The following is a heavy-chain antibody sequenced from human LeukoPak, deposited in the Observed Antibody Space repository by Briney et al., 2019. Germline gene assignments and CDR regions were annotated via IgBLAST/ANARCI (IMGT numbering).Heavy chain of an antibody. J-gene: IGHJ6*04. Sequence: SETLSLTCAVYGGSFSGYYWSWIRRPPGKGLEWIGEINHSGSTNYNPSLKSRVTISVDTSKNQFSLKLNSVTAADTAMYYCASIMGGMDVWGKGTTVTVSS. CDR2: INHSGST. V-gene: IGHV4-34*01. CDR3: ASIMGGMDV. D-gene: IGHD3-16*01. CDR1: GGSFSGYY.